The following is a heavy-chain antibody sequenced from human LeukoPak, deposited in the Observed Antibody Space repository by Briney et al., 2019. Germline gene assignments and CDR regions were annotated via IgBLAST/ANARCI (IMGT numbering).Heavy chain of an antibody. J-gene: IGHJ4*02. Sequence: PSETLSLTCTVSGGSISNYYWSWIRQPPGKGLEWIGYIYYSGSTNYNPSLKSRVTMSVDTSKNQLSLKLSSVTAADTAVYYCARDRYYYDNSGYYIFDYWGQGTLVTVSS. CDR2: IYYSGST. CDR3: ARDRYYYDNSGYYIFDY. CDR1: GGSISNYY. V-gene: IGHV4-59*12. D-gene: IGHD3-22*01.